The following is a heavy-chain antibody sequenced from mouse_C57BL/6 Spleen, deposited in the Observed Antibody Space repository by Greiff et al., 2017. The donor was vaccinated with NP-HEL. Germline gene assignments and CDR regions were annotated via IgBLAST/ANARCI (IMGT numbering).Heavy chain of an antibody. CDR1: GFNIKDYY. V-gene: IGHV14-1*01. CDR3: TRAYYSNYEDYYAMDY. J-gene: IGHJ4*01. Sequence: VHVKQSGAELVRPGASVKLSCTASGFNIKDYYMHWVKQRPEQGLEWIGRIDPEDGDTEYAPKFQGKATMTADTSSNTAYLQLSSLTSEDTAVYYCTRAYYSNYEDYYAMDYWGQGTSVTVSS. D-gene: IGHD2-5*01. CDR2: IDPEDGDT.